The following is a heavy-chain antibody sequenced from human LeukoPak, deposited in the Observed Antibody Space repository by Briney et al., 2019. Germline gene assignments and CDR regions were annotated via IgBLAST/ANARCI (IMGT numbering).Heavy chain of an antibody. J-gene: IGHJ4*02. V-gene: IGHV3-23*01. CDR1: GFTFSSYE. Sequence: LSGGSLRLSCATSGFTFSSYEMNWVRQAPGKGLEWVSSIFPSGGEIHYADSVRGRFTISRDNSKSTLSLQMNSLRAEDTAIYYCATYRQVLLPFESWGQGTLVTVSS. D-gene: IGHD2-8*02. CDR3: ATYRQVLLPFES. CDR2: IFPSGGEI.